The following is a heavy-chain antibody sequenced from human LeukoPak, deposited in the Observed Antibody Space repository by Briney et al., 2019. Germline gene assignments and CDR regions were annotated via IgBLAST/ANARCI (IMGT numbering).Heavy chain of an antibody. CDR2: FDPEDGET. Sequence: ASVKVSCKVSGYTLTELSMHWVRQAPGKGLEWMGGFDPEDGETIYAQKFRGRVTMTEDTSTDTAYMELSSLRSEDTAVYYCATYYYDSSGYDYYFDYWGQGTLVTVSS. D-gene: IGHD3-22*01. V-gene: IGHV1-24*01. CDR1: GYTLTELS. CDR3: ATYYYDSSGYDYYFDY. J-gene: IGHJ4*02.